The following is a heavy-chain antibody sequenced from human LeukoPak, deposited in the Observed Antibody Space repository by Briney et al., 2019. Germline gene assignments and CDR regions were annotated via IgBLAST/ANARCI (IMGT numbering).Heavy chain of an antibody. CDR3: ARRRYYDSSGYNPTYYFDY. J-gene: IGHJ4*02. V-gene: IGHV4-4*07. Sequence: SETLSLTCTASDDFNNNYYWNWVRQSAGKGLEWIGRIYSSGITNYNPSLQSRVTISVDISKKQFSLRLTSVTAADTAVYYCARRRYYDSSGYNPTYYFDYWGQGILVTVSS. D-gene: IGHD3-22*01. CDR2: IYSSGIT. CDR1: DDFNNNYY.